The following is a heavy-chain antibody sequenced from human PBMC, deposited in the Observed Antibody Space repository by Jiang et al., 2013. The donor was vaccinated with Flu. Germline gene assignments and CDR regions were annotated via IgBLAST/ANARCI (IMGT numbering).Heavy chain of an antibody. CDR2: ISGSGGST. CDR1: GFTFSSYA. CDR3: AKESDFWSGRNWFDP. J-gene: IGHJ5*02. V-gene: IGHV3-23*01. D-gene: IGHD3-3*01. Sequence: AASGFTFSSYAMSWVRQAPGKGLEWVSAISGSGGSTYYADSVKGRFTISRDNSKNTLYLQMNSLRAEDTAVYYCAKESDFWSGRNWFDPWGQGTLVTVSS.